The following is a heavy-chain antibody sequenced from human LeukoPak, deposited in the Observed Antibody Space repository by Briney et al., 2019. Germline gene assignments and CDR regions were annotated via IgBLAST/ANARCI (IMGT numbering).Heavy chain of an antibody. CDR3: ARVSFWSGYRDY. V-gene: IGHV4-61*02. CDR2: IYTSGST. D-gene: IGHD3-3*01. J-gene: IGHJ4*02. Sequence: PSQTLSLTCTVSGGSISSGSYYWSWIRQPAGKGLEWIERIYTSGSTNYNPSLKSRVTISVDTSKNQFSLKLSSVTAADTAVYYCARVSFWSGYRDYWGQGTLVTVSS. CDR1: GGSISSGSYY.